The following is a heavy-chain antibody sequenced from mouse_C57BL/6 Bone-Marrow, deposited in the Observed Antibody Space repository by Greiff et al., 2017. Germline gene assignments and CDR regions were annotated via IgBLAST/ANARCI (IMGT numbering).Heavy chain of an antibody. Sequence: QVHVKQSGPGLVQPSQSLSITCTVSGFSLSSYGVHWVRQSPGKGLEWLGVIWSGGITDYNAAFISRLNITRENSKSQVFFKMSSLHADDTAIYYCARKENPLGTMDYWGQGTSVTVSS. J-gene: IGHJ4*01. V-gene: IGHV2-2*01. CDR1: GFSLSSYG. CDR3: ARKENPLGTMDY. CDR2: IWSGGIT.